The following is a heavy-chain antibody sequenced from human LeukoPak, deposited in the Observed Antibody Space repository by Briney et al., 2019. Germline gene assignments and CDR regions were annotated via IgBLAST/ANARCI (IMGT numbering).Heavy chain of an antibody. D-gene: IGHD3-16*01. CDR3: ARVGRYYYYMDV. J-gene: IGHJ6*03. V-gene: IGHV4-61*08. Sequence: SETLSLTCAVSGGSISSGGYSWSWIRQPPGKGLEWIGYIYYSGSTNYNPSLKSRVTISVDTSKNQFSLKLSSVTAADTAVYYCARVGRYYYYMDVWGKGTTVTVSS. CDR2: IYYSGST. CDR1: GGSISSGGYS.